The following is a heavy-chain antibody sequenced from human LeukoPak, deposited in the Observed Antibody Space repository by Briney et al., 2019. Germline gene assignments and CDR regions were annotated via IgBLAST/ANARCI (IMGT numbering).Heavy chain of an antibody. CDR3: ARVGPQDGYFDY. J-gene: IGHJ4*02. D-gene: IGHD1-14*01. V-gene: IGHV4-30-4*08. Sequence: SETLSLTCTVSGGSISSGDYCWSWIRQPPGKGLEWIGYIYYSGSTYYNPSLKSRVTISVDTSKNQFSLKLSSVTAADTAVYYCARVGPQDGYFDYWGQGTLVTVSS. CDR1: GGSISSGDYC. CDR2: IYYSGST.